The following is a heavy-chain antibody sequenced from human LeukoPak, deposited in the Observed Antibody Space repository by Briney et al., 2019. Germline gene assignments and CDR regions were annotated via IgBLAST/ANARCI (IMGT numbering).Heavy chain of an antibody. Sequence: SQTLSLTCTVSGGSISSSSYYWGWIRQPPGKGLEWIGSIYYSGSTYYNPSLKSRVTISVDTSKNQFSLKLSSVTAADTAVYYCARGPGPVLLCQEWGQGTLVTVSS. J-gene: IGHJ4*02. D-gene: IGHD3-10*01. CDR2: IYYSGST. V-gene: IGHV4-39*07. CDR1: GGSISSSSYY. CDR3: ARGPGPVLLCQE.